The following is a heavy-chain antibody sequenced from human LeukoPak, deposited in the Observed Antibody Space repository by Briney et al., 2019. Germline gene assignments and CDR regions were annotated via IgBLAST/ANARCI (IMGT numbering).Heavy chain of an antibody. CDR2: ISYDGSNK. V-gene: IGHV3-30*18. Sequence: GRSLRLSCAASGFTFSSYGMHWVRQAPGKGLEWVAVISYDGSNKYYADSVKGRFTISRDNSKNTLYLQMNSLRAEDTAVYYCANMAIPHWNPDYWGQGTLVTVS. CDR3: ANMAIPHWNPDY. J-gene: IGHJ4*02. D-gene: IGHD1-1*01. CDR1: GFTFSSYG.